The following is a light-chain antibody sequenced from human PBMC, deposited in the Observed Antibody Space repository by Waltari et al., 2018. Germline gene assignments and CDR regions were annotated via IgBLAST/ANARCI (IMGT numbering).Light chain of an antibody. J-gene: IGLJ1*01. CDR3: SSYTNTRIYV. Sequence: QSALTQPASVSGSPGQSITISCTGTSGAVGADNLVPGYPHHPGQAPKLMIYEVSERPLGVSNRFTGSKSGGTASLTISGLQADDEADYYCSSYTNTRIYVFGTGTKVTVL. V-gene: IGLV2-14*02. CDR1: SGAVGADNL. CDR2: EVS.